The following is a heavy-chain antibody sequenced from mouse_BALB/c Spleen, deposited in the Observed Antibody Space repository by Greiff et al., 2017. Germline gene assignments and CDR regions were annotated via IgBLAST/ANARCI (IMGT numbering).Heavy chain of an antibody. Sequence: EVQLQQSGPELVKPGASVKISCKASGYTFTDYNMHWVKQSHGKSLEWIGYIYPYNGGTGYNQKFKSKATLTVDNSSSTAYMELRSLTSEDSAVYYCARDGNYVAWFAYWGQGTLVTVSA. J-gene: IGHJ3*01. CDR3: ARDGNYVAWFAY. V-gene: IGHV1S29*02. D-gene: IGHD2-1*01. CDR2: IYPYNGGT. CDR1: GYTFTDYN.